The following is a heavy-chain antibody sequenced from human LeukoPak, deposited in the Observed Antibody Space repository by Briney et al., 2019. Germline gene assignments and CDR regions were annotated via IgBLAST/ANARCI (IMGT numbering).Heavy chain of an antibody. Sequence: PGGSLRLSCAASGFTFSSYSMNWVRQAPGKGLEWVSSISSSSSYIYYADSVKGRFTISRDNAKNSLYLQMNSLRAEDTAVYYCAGLRGYSYGYFDYWGQGTLVTVSS. CDR3: AGLRGYSYGYFDY. CDR1: GFTFSSYS. CDR2: ISSSSSYI. D-gene: IGHD5-18*01. J-gene: IGHJ4*02. V-gene: IGHV3-21*01.